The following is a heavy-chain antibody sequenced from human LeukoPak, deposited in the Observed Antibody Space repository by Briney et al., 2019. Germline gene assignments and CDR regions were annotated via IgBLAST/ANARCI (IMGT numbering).Heavy chain of an antibody. D-gene: IGHD3-3*01. CDR1: GVSFSGYY. J-gene: IGHJ5*02. CDR3: ARHHLRRSRFWRFDP. Sequence: SETLSLTCAVYGVSFSGYYWSWIRQPPGKGLEWIGETNHSGSTNYNPSLKSRVTISVDTSKNQFSLKLSSVTAADTAVYYCARHHLRRSRFWRFDPWGQGTLVTVSS. CDR2: TNHSGST. V-gene: IGHV4-34*01.